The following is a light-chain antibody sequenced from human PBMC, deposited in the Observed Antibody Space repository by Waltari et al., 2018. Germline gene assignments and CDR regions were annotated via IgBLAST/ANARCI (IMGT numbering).Light chain of an antibody. CDR3: SSYISSSTLEL. CDR2: DVS. J-gene: IGLJ2*01. V-gene: IGLV2-14*03. CDR1: SSDVGGYNY. Sequence: QSALTQAASVSGYPGQSITISCTGSSSDVGGYNYVSCCQQHPGKAPKLIIYDVSNRPSGVADRVSGSKSGNTASLTISGLQAEHEADYYCSSYISSSTLELFGGGTSLTVL.